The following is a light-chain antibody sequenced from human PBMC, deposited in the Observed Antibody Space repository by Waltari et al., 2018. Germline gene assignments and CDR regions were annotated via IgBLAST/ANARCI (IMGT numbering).Light chain of an antibody. J-gene: IGKJ5*01. CDR3: QQRSNWPPIT. V-gene: IGKV3-11*01. CDR2: DAS. Sequence: EIVFTQSPVTLSLAPGERATLSCWPSPSVGSSLAWYQQKPGQAPRLLMYDASNRATGVPARLNGSGSGTDFTLTIISLQSEDSAVYYCQQRSNWPPITFGQGTRLEIK. CDR1: PSVGSS.